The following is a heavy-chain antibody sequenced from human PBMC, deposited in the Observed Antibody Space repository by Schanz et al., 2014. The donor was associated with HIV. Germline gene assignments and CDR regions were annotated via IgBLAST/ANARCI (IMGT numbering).Heavy chain of an antibody. Sequence: QVQLVQSGAEVKKPGSSVKVSCKASGGTFSSSAISWVRQAPGQGLEWMGGLIPIFDTTNDAQKFQGRVTITADKSTSTVYMDLSSLRSEDTAVYYCARTYTGDWSTGADWGQGTLVTVSS. CDR3: ARTYTGDWSTGAD. J-gene: IGHJ4*02. V-gene: IGHV1-69*06. CDR1: GGTFSSSA. CDR2: LIPIFDTT. D-gene: IGHD2-21*02.